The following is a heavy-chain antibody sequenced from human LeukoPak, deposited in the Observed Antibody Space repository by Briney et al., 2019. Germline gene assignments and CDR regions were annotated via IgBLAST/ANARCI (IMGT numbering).Heavy chain of an antibody. Sequence: ASVKVSCKASEGTFSSYAMSWVRQAPGKGLEWVSAISGSGGTTYYADSVKGRFTFSRDNSKNTLYLQMNSLRAEDTAIYYCARMIRDYGDSNWFDPWGQGTLVTVSS. CDR1: EGTFSSYA. D-gene: IGHD4-17*01. CDR2: ISGSGGTT. V-gene: IGHV3-23*01. CDR3: ARMIRDYGDSNWFDP. J-gene: IGHJ5*02.